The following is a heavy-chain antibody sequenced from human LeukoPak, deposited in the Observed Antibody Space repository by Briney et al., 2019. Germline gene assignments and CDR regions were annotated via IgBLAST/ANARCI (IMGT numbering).Heavy chain of an antibody. CDR1: GGSISSDY. J-gene: IGHJ6*03. Sequence: PSETLSLTCTDSGGSISSDYWSWGRQPPGKGVEWMGYIYYRGSTNYNPSLKSRVTISVDTSKNQFSLKLSSVTAADTAVYYCARDHTGDSSGPEAAYMDVWGKGTTVTVSS. V-gene: IGHV4-59*01. CDR3: ARDHTGDSSGPEAAYMDV. CDR2: IYYRGST. D-gene: IGHD6-19*01.